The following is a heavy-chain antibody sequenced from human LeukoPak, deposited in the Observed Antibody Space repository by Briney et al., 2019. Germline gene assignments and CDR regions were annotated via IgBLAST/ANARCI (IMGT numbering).Heavy chain of an antibody. V-gene: IGHV1-69*05. CDR2: IIPIFGTA. CDR1: GGTFSSYA. J-gene: IGHJ4*02. D-gene: IGHD1-26*01. Sequence: GASVKVSCKASGGTFSSYAISWVRQAPGQGLEWMGGIIPIFGTANYAQKFQGRVTMTRNTSISTAYMELSSLRSEDTAVYYCARGDHRGSGGATTTGQDYWGQGTLVTVSS. CDR3: ARGDHRGSGGATTTGQDY.